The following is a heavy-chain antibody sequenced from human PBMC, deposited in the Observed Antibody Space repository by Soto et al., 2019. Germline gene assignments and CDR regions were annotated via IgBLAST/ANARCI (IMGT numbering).Heavy chain of an antibody. J-gene: IGHJ6*02. CDR1: GYTFTSYG. CDR3: GRFGPLITIFGVDHSPGGMDV. Sequence: ASVKVSCKASGYTFTSYGISWVRQAPGQGLEWMGWISAYNGNTNYAQKLQGRVTMTTDTSTSTAYMELRSLRSDDTAVYYCGRFGPLITIFGVDHSPGGMDVWGQGTTVTVSS. D-gene: IGHD3-3*01. V-gene: IGHV1-18*01. CDR2: ISAYNGNT.